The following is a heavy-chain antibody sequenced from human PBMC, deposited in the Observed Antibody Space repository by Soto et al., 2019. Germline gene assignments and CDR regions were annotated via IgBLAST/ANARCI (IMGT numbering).Heavy chain of an antibody. CDR2: LSFDGDST. Sequence: GGSLRLSCAASGFTFNNYTVHWVRRAPGRGLAWVAALSFDGDSTSYSDSVRGRFTISRDDSKNTIYLQMNGLRPEGTAVYYCARDPPQKTTSGAIIYYYYYGMGVWGQGTSVTVS. V-gene: IGHV3-30-3*01. CDR1: GFTFNNYT. J-gene: IGHJ6*02. D-gene: IGHD2-8*02. CDR3: ARDPPQKTTSGAIIYYYYYGMGV.